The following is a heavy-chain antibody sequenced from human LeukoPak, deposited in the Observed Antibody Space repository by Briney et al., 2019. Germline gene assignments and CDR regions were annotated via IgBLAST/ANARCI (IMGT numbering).Heavy chain of an antibody. CDR3: AREVPYGAFDI. Sequence: GGSLRLSCAASGFTFSSYEMNWVRQAPGKGLEWVSYISSSGSTIYYADSVKGRFTISRDNAKNSLYLQMNSLRAEDTAVYYCAREVPYGAFDIWGQGTMVTVSS. CDR2: ISSSGSTI. J-gene: IGHJ3*02. V-gene: IGHV3-48*03. CDR1: GFTFSSYE. D-gene: IGHD2-2*01.